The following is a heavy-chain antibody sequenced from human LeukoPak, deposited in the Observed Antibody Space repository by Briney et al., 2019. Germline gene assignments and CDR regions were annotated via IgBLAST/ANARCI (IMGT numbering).Heavy chain of an antibody. D-gene: IGHD3-3*01. CDR2: IYSGSNT. Sequence: GGSLRLSCAASGFTVSSNYMSWVRQAPGKGLEWVSVIYSGSNTYYADSVKGRFTISRDNSKNALYLQMNSLRAEDTAVYYCSGRNYDFWSGDDAFDIWGQGTMVTVSS. J-gene: IGHJ3*02. CDR1: GFTVSSNY. CDR3: SGRNYDFWSGDDAFDI. V-gene: IGHV3-53*01.